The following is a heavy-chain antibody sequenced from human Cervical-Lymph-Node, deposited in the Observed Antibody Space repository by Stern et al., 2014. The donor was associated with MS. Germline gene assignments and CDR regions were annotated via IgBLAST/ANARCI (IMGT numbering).Heavy chain of an antibody. Sequence: EQLVESGGGLVKPGGSLRLSCAASGFNFNDLYINWVRQRPGKGLEWISYLSSSGTSVHYADSVKGRFIVSRNKDSNSFYLQMDSLRAEDTAIYYCSTLVAHWGQGTLVTVSS. D-gene: IGHD3-16*02. V-gene: IGHV3-11*01. CDR2: LSSSGTSV. CDR3: STLVAH. J-gene: IGHJ4*02. CDR1: GFNFNDLY.